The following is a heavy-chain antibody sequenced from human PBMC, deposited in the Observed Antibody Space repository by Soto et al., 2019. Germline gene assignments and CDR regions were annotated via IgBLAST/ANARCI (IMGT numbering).Heavy chain of an antibody. J-gene: IGHJ4*02. CDR3: ATLKSFDSDY. CDR1: GFTFSSYW. CDR2: INSDGSAT. V-gene: IGHV3-74*01. Sequence: EVQLVESGGGLVQPGGSLRLSCVASGFTFSSYWMHWVRQTAGKGLVWVSQINSDGSATRYADSVKGRFTISKDNAKNTVYLQMNSLRDEDTAVYYCATLKSFDSDYWCQGTLVTVSS. D-gene: IGHD1-26*01.